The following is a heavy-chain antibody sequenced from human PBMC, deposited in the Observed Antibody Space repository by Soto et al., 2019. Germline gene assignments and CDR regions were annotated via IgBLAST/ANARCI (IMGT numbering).Heavy chain of an antibody. CDR1: GFTFDDYA. J-gene: IGHJ3*02. Sequence: GGSLRLSCAASGFTFDDYAMHWVRQAPGKGLEWVSGISWNSGSIGYADSVKGRFTISRDNAKNSLYLQMNSLRDEDTALYYCAKEPFDIWGQGTMVTVSS. CDR3: AKEPFDI. CDR2: ISWNSGSI. V-gene: IGHV3-9*01.